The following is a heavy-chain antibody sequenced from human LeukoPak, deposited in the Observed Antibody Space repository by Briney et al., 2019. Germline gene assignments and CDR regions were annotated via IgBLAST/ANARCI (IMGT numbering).Heavy chain of an antibody. CDR1: GGSISSSNW. V-gene: IGHV4-4*02. Sequence: SGTLSLTCAVSGGSISSSNWWSWVRQPPGKGLEWIGYIYHSGSTYYNPSLKSRVTISVDTSKNQFSLKLSSVTAADTAVYYCARVVRFSWFEPWGQGTLVTVSS. D-gene: IGHD3-16*01. CDR3: ARVVRFSWFEP. J-gene: IGHJ5*02. CDR2: IYHSGST.